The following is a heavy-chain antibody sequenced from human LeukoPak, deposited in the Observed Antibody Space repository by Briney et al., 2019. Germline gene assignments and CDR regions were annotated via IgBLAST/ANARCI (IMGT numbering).Heavy chain of an antibody. CDR3: ARYNSAAVAGRVSWFDP. CDR1: GGSISSGGYY. Sequence: SETLSLTCTVSGGSISSGGYYWSWIRQHPGKCLGWIGYIYYSGSTYYNPSLKSRVTISVDTSKNQFSLKMSSVTAADTAVYYCARYNSAAVAGRVSWFDPWGQGTLVTVSS. V-gene: IGHV4-31*03. CDR2: IYYSGST. D-gene: IGHD6-19*01. J-gene: IGHJ5*02.